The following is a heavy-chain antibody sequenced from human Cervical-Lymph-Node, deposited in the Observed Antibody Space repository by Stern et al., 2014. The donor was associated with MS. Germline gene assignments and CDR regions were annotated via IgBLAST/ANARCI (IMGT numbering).Heavy chain of an antibody. CDR3: ARGYDSSGFYTYFQH. D-gene: IGHD3-22*01. CDR1: GFTFSSYG. CDR2: IWYDGSNK. V-gene: IGHV3-33*01. Sequence: VQLVESGGGVVQPGRSLRLSCAASGFTFSSYGMHWVRQAPGKGLEWVAVIWYDGSNKYYADSVKGRLTISRCNSKNTLYLQMNSLRVEDTAVYYCARGYDSSGFYTYFQHWGQGTLITVSS. J-gene: IGHJ1*01.